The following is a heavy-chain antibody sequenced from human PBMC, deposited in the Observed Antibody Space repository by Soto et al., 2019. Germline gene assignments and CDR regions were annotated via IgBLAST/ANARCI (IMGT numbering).Heavy chain of an antibody. CDR1: GGSISSGDYY. Sequence: SETLSLTCTVSGGSISSGDYYWSWIRQPPGKGLEWIGYIYYSGSTYYNPSLKSRVTISVDTSKNQFSLKLSSVTAADTAVYYCARDGYYYDSSGYYTLYYGMDVWGQGTTVTVSS. CDR3: ARDGYYYDSSGYYTLYYGMDV. J-gene: IGHJ6*02. D-gene: IGHD3-22*01. CDR2: IYYSGST. V-gene: IGHV4-30-4*01.